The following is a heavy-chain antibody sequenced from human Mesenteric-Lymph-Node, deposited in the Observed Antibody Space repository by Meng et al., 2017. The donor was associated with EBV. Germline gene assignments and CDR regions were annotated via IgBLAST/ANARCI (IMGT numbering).Heavy chain of an antibody. J-gene: IGHJ4*02. Sequence: QSQQSGPGLVNPSKTLALTCAVSGGSISSGVYYWSWIRQPPGKGLEWIGYIYYSGSTYYNPSLKSRVTISVDTSKNQFSLKLSSVTAADTAVYYCARGLEVATMSYWGQGTLVTVPS. CDR2: IYYSGST. CDR1: GGSISSGVYY. V-gene: IGHV4-30-4*01. D-gene: IGHD5-12*01. CDR3: ARGLEVATMSY.